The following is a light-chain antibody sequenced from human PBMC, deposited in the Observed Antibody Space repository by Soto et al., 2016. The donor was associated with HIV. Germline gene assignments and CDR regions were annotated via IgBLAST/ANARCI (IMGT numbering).Light chain of an antibody. CDR2: DDR. V-gene: IGLV3-21*02. Sequence: SYELTQPPSESVAPGETATIPCGGDKIGGKSVQWYRQKPGQAPVLVVYDDRRRPSEITERFSGSNFENTATLTISSVEAGDEADYYCQVWDTKNGHVFFGGGTKLTVL. CDR3: QVWDTKNGHVF. CDR1: KIGGKS. J-gene: IGLJ2*01.